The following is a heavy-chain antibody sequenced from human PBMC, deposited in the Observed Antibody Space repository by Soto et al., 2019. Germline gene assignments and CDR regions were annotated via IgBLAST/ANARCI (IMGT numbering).Heavy chain of an antibody. Sequence: EVQLLESGGGLVQPGGSLRLSCAASGFTFSSYAMSWVRQAPGKGLGWVSGMSGSGGTAYYRDSGKGRFTISRDTSKQTLYLQTNSLRAEDTALYYCAKGSIFGVENIYDYWGQGTLVTVSS. CDR3: AKGSIFGVENIYDY. CDR1: GFTFSSYA. V-gene: IGHV3-23*01. CDR2: MSGSGGTA. J-gene: IGHJ4*02. D-gene: IGHD3-3*01.